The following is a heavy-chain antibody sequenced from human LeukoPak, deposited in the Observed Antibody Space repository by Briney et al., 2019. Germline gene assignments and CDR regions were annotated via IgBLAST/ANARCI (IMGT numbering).Heavy chain of an antibody. V-gene: IGHV4-39*01. CDR3: ARNVSRGEPGGAFDV. D-gene: IGHD3-16*01. Sequence: PSETLSLTCTVSGGAISGRRDYWSWIRQPPGKGLEWIASIYYSGSTHYNPSLKSRVTISVDTSRNQFSLELRTATAADTAMYYCARNVSRGEPGGAFDVWGQGTMVTVSS. CDR1: GGAISGRRDY. J-gene: IGHJ3*01. CDR2: IYYSGST.